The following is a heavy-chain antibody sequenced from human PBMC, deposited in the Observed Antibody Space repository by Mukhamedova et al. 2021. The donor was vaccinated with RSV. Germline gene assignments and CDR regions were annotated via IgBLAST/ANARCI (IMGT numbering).Heavy chain of an antibody. J-gene: IGHJ4*02. Sequence: EYMGWINPNSGGTNYAQKFRGWVTMTRDTSISTAYMELSRLRSDDTAVYYCARSPSAAAGSGTSGSSEYYFDYWGQGTLVTVSS. V-gene: IGHV1-2*04. CDR3: ARSPSAAAGSGTSGSSEYYFDY. D-gene: IGHD6-13*01. CDR2: INPNSGGT.